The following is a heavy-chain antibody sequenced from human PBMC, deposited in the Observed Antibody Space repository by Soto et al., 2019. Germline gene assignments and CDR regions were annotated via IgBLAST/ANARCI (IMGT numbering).Heavy chain of an antibody. D-gene: IGHD4-17*01. V-gene: IGHV1-18*01. CDR1: GYTFTSYG. J-gene: IGHJ6*02. CDR3: ARGSSGDDAYYGMAV. Sequence: QVQLVQSGAEVKKPGASVKVSCKASGYTFTSYGISWVRQAPGQGLEWMGWISAYNGNTNYAQKLQGRVTMTTDTSTSTADMELRSLRSDDTAGDYCARGSSGDDAYYGMAVGGQGTTATVSS. CDR2: ISAYNGNT.